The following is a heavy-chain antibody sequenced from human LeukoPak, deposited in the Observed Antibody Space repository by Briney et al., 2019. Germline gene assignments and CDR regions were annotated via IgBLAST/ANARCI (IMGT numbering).Heavy chain of an antibody. CDR2: IKQDGSEK. Sequence: PGGSLRLSCAASGFTFSSYWMSWVRQAPGKGLEWVANIKQDGSEKHYVDSVKGRFTISRDNAKNSLYLQMNSLRAEDTAVYYCATVPTGYSSSWYRWQDEFDYWGQGTLVTVSS. J-gene: IGHJ4*02. CDR1: GFTFSSYW. CDR3: ATVPTGYSSSWYRWQDEFDY. V-gene: IGHV3-7*05. D-gene: IGHD6-13*01.